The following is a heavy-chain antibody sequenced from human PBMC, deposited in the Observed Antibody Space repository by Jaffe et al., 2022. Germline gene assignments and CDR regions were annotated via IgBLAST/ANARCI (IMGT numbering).Heavy chain of an antibody. CDR2: IYWDDDK. Sequence: QITLKESGPTLVKPTQTLTLTCTFSGFSLSTSGVGVGWIRQPPGKALEWLALIYWDDDKRYSPSLKSRLTITKDTSKNQVVLTMTNMDPVDTATYYCAHRPKQQPPDEYFQHWGQGTLVTVSS. V-gene: IGHV2-5*02. D-gene: IGHD6-13*01. CDR3: AHRPKQQPPDEYFQH. CDR1: GFSLSTSGVG. J-gene: IGHJ1*01.